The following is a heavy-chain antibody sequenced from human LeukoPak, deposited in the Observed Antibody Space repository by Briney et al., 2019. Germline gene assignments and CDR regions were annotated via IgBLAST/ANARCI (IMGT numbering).Heavy chain of an antibody. D-gene: IGHD3-22*01. Sequence: ASVKVSCKASGYTFTDYYLHWVRQAPGQGLEWMGWINPNSGGTNFAQKFQGRVSMTRHTSISTAYMELSSVRSDDTAVYYCAIVADEYYYDGGPLDNWGQGTLVTVFS. J-gene: IGHJ4*02. V-gene: IGHV1-2*02. CDR1: GYTFTDYY. CDR2: INPNSGGT. CDR3: AIVADEYYYDGGPLDN.